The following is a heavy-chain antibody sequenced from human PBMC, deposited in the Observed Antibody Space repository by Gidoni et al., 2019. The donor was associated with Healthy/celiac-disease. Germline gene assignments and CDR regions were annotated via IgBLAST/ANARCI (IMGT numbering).Heavy chain of an antibody. Sequence: EVQLLESGGGLVYPWGSLRRSCAASGFTFSCYAMSCVRQAPGKGLEWVSAISGSCGSTYYADSVKCRFTISRDNSKNTLYLQMNSLRAEDTAVYYCAKGLLYHLYYYYGMDVWGQGTTVTVSS. J-gene: IGHJ6*02. V-gene: IGHV3-23*01. CDR2: ISGSCGST. CDR1: GFTFSCYA. D-gene: IGHD2-2*02. CDR3: AKGLLYHLYYYYGMDV.